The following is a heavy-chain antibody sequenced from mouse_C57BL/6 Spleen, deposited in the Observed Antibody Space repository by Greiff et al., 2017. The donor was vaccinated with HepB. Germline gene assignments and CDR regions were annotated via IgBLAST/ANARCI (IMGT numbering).Heavy chain of an antibody. V-gene: IGHV1-64*01. CDR1: GYTFTSYW. Sequence: VQLQQPGAELVKPGASVKLSCKASGYTFTSYWMHWVKQRPGQGLEWIGMIHPNSGSTNYNEKFKSKATLTVDKSSSTAYMQLSSLTSEDSAVYYCARRRSYGSSYDWYFDVWGTGTTVTVSS. CDR3: ARRRSYGSSYDWYFDV. D-gene: IGHD1-1*01. J-gene: IGHJ1*03. CDR2: IHPNSGST.